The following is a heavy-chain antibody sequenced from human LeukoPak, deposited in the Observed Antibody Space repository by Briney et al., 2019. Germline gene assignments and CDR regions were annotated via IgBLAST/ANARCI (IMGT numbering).Heavy chain of an antibody. J-gene: IGHJ5*02. Sequence: SETLSLTCTVSGYSISSGYYWGWVRQPPGKGLEWIGSIYNSGSTYYNPSLKSRVTISVDTSKNQFSLKLRSVTAADTAMYYCARAYSSSWYYNWFDPWGQGTLVTVSS. CDR1: GYSISSGYY. CDR3: ARAYSSSWYYNWFDP. V-gene: IGHV4-38-2*02. D-gene: IGHD6-13*01. CDR2: IYNSGST.